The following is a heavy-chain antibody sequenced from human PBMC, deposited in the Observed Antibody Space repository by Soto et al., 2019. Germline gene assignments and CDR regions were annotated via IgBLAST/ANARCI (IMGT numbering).Heavy chain of an antibody. Sequence: EVQLVESGGGLVQPGGPLRLSCAPSGFTFRSYWIHWAAQAQGKGLVWVSGINSDGSSTTYADSVKGRFTISRDNAKNTLYLQMTSLRAEDTAVYYCARVSREVVPAAIDYWGQGTLVTVSS. CDR3: ARVSREVVPAAIDY. J-gene: IGHJ4*02. D-gene: IGHD2-2*01. CDR2: INSDGSST. CDR1: GFTFRSYW. V-gene: IGHV3-74*01.